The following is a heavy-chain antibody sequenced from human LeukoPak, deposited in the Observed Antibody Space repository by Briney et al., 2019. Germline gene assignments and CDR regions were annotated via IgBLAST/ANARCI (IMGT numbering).Heavy chain of an antibody. D-gene: IGHD3-10*01. V-gene: IGHV1-2*02. CDR1: GYTFTGYY. Sequence: ASVTVSCKSSGYTFTGYYMHWVRQPPGQGVEWMGWINPNSGGTNYAQKFQGRVTMTRDTSISTAYMELSRLRSDDTAVYYCARSLGRYYYGSGSPADSLCYWGQGTLVTVSS. CDR3: ARSLGRYYYGSGSPADSLCY. J-gene: IGHJ4*02. CDR2: INPNSGGT.